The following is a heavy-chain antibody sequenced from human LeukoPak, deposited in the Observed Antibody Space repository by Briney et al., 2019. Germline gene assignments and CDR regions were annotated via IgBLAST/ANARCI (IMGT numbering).Heavy chain of an antibody. CDR2: IYYSGST. J-gene: IGHJ3*02. CDR1: GGSISSYY. CDR3: ARDEARGGGDAFDI. Sequence: PSETLSLTCTVSGGSISSYYWSWIRQPPGKGLEWIGYIYYSGSTNYNPSLKSRVTISVDTSKNQFSLKLSSVTAADTAVYYCARDEARGGGDAFDIWGQGTMVTVSS. V-gene: IGHV4-59*01. D-gene: IGHD3-10*01.